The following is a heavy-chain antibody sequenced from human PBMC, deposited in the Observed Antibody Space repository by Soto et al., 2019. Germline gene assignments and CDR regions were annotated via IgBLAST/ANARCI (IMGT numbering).Heavy chain of an antibody. CDR1: GGSXSXYH. Sequence: QVQXQQWGAGLLKPSETLSLTCAVSGGSXSXYHWTXIRQTXGKGLEWIGEISHSGSTNYKPSLKSRVTISADPSKKQFSLNLTSMTAADSGVYYCARGECSXNYCXTRWALDIWGQGTVVTVSS. J-gene: IGHJ3*02. V-gene: IGHV4-34*01. D-gene: IGHD4-4*01. CDR2: ISHSGST. CDR3: ARGECSXNYCXTRWALDI.